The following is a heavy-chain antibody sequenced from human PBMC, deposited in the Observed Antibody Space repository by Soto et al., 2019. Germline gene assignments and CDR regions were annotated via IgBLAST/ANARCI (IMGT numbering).Heavy chain of an antibody. CDR3: VRVPGP. CDR1: GGSISSYY. CDR2: IYHSGST. V-gene: IGHV4-59*12. Sequence: SETLSLTCTFSGGSISSYYWSWIRQPPGKGLEWIGYIYHSGSTYYNPSLKSRVTISVDRSKNQFSLKLSSVTAADTAVYYCVRVPGPWGQGTLVTAPQ. J-gene: IGHJ5*02.